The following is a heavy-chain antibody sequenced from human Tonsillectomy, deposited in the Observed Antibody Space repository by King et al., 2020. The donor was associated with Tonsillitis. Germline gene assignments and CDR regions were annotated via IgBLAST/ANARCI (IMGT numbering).Heavy chain of an antibody. CDR2: ISSSTTYI. J-gene: IGHJ5*02. V-gene: IGHV3-21*01. Sequence: VQLVESGGGLVKPGGSLRLSCAASGFTFSSYSMNWVRQAPGKGLEWVSSISSSTTYIYYADSVKGRFTISRDNAKNSLYLQMNGLRAEDTAVYYCARDENDSSASYPNWFDPWGQGTLVTDSS. CDR1: GFTFSSYS. CDR3: ARDENDSSASYPNWFDP. D-gene: IGHD3-22*01.